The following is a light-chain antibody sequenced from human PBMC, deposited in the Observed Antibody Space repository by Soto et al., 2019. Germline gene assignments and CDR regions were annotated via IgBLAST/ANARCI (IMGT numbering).Light chain of an antibody. J-gene: IGKJ1*01. CDR2: AAS. Sequence: DIQMTQSPSSVSASVGDRVTMTCRASQGISSWLVWYQQKAGKAPKLLIYAASKLPSGVPSRFSGSGSGTDFTLTISSLQPEDSATYYCQQANSFPQTFGQGTKVEIK. CDR3: QQANSFPQT. V-gene: IGKV1-12*01. CDR1: QGISSW.